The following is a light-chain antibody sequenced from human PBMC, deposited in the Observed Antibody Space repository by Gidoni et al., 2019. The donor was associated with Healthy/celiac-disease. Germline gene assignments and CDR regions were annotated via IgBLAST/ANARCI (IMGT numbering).Light chain of an antibody. V-gene: IGKV1-39*01. CDR2: AAS. CDR3: QRSYSTPVCT. CDR1: QSISSN. J-gene: IGKJ3*01. Sequence: INVIQSSSSMSSSVGDRVTITCRASQSISSNLNWYQQKPGKAPELLIYAASSLQSGVPSRVSVSGSGTDFALTISSLQPEHVETDYYQRSYSTPVCTFGHGTKVDIK.